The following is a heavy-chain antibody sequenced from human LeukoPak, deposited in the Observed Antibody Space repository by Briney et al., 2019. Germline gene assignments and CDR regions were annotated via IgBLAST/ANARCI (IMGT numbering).Heavy chain of an antibody. J-gene: IGHJ4*02. CDR3: ARGRIRWGYSYGYSMRSRFFDY. D-gene: IGHD5-18*01. V-gene: IGHV4-61*02. CDR1: GDSISSGDYY. CDR2: ISSSGST. Sequence: SETLSLTCTVSGDSISSGDYYWSWIRQPAGKGLEWIGRISSSGSTNYNPSLKSRVTISVDTSKNQFSLKLSSVTAADTAVYYCARGRIRWGYSYGYSMRSRFFDYWGQGTLVTVSS.